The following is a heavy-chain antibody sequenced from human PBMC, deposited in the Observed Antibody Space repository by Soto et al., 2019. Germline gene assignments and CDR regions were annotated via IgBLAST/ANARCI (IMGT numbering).Heavy chain of an antibody. CDR3: ASGVRGVIITRWGNWFDP. D-gene: IGHD3-10*01. V-gene: IGHV4-39*01. CDR1: GGSISSSSYY. J-gene: IGHJ5*02. CDR2: IYYSGST. Sequence: SSETLSLTCTVSGGSISSSSYYWGWIRQPPGKGLEWIGSIYYSGSTYYNPSLKSRVTISVDTSKNQFSLKLSSVTAADTAVYYCASGVRGVIITRWGNWFDPWGQGTLVTVPS.